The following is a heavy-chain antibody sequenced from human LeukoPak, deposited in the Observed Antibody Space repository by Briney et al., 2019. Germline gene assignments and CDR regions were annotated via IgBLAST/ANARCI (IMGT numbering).Heavy chain of an antibody. D-gene: IGHD6-13*01. Sequence: SETLSLTCTVSGGSISSSSYYWGWIRQPPGKGLEWIGSIYYSGNAFYSPSLKSRVTISVDTSKNQFSLKLSSVTATDTAVYYCASQETRYSIAASETWGQGTLVTVSS. CDR2: IYYSGNA. J-gene: IGHJ5*02. V-gene: IGHV4-39*01. CDR3: ASQETRYSIAASET. CDR1: GGSISSSSYY.